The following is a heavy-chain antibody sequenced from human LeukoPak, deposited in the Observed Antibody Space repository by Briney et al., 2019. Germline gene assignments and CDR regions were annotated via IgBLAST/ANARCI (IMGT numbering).Heavy chain of an antibody. D-gene: IGHD2-2*01. V-gene: IGHV1-18*01. J-gene: IGHJ6*02. CDR1: GYTFTSYG. Sequence: GASVKLSCTASGYTFTSYGISWVRQAPGQGLEWMGWISAYNGNTNYAQKLQGRVTMTTDTSTSTAYMELRSLRSDDTAVYYCAREMDCSSTSCYPNGMDVWGQGTTVTVSS. CDR3: AREMDCSSTSCYPNGMDV. CDR2: ISAYNGNT.